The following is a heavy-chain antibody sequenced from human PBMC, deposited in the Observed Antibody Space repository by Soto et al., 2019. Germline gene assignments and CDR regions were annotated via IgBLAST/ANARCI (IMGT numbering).Heavy chain of an antibody. J-gene: IGHJ6*02. CDR1: GFTFSPYR. Sequence: EVPLVESGGGLVQPAGSMRLSCAASGFTFSPYRMNWVRQAPGKGLEWVSDISNTGGTRYYADSVKGRITISRDNAKNSPYPHLTILRQEDTAVYNCARDSSAAARRGGMDVWGQGITVTVSS. CDR3: ARDSSAAARRGGMDV. CDR2: ISNTGGTR. D-gene: IGHD3-22*01. V-gene: IGHV3-48*02.